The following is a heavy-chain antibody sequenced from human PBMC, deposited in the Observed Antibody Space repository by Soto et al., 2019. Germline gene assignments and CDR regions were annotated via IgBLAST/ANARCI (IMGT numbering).Heavy chain of an antibody. CDR1: GYTFTSYD. V-gene: IGHV1-8*01. D-gene: IGHD2-15*01. J-gene: IGHJ3*02. Sequence: GASVKVSCKASGYTFTSYDINWVRQATGQGLEWMGWMNPNSGNTGYAQKFQGRVTMTRDTSTSTAYMELRSLRSDDTAVYYCARDQWYGAFDIWGQGTMVTVSS. CDR3: ARDQWYGAFDI. CDR2: MNPNSGNT.